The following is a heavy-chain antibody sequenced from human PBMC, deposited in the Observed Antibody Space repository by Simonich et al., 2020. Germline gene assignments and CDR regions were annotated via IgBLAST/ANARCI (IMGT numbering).Heavy chain of an antibody. V-gene: IGHV1-8*03. D-gene: IGHD2-2*01. CDR1: GYTFTSYD. CDR3: ARARYCSSTSCYNWFDP. Sequence: QVQLVQSGAEVKKPGASVKVSCKASGYTFTSYDINWVRQATGQGHEWMGWMNPNRGNTGYAQKFQGRVTITRNTSISTAYMELSSLRSEDTAVYYCARARYCSSTSCYNWFDPWGQGTLVTVSS. CDR2: MNPNRGNT. J-gene: IGHJ5*02.